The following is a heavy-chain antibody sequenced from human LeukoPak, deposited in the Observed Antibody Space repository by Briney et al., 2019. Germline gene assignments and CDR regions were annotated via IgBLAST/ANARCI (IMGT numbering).Heavy chain of an antibody. CDR2: ISGSGGST. CDR3: ARDRPGGGKLDFDY. Sequence: AISGSGGSTYYAESVEGRFTISRQNSKNTLYLQMNSLRSDDTAIYYCARDRPGGGKLDFDYWGQGTLVTVSS. J-gene: IGHJ4*02. D-gene: IGHD1-1*01. V-gene: IGHV3-23*01.